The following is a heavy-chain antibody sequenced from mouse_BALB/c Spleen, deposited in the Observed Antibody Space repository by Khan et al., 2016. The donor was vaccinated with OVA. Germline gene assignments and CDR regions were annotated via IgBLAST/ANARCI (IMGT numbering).Heavy chain of an antibody. J-gene: IGHJ2*01. CDR1: GYTFTSYV. Sequence: VRLQQSGPDLVKPGASVRMSCKASGYTFTSYVMHWLRQKPGQGLEWIGYIYPFNDDTKYNEKFKGKATLTSDTSSSTAYMELSSLTSEDSAVYYCAKNYRYDVNFDYWGQGTTLTVSS. CDR3: AKNYRYDVNFDY. V-gene: IGHV1S136*01. D-gene: IGHD2-14*01. CDR2: IYPFNDDT.